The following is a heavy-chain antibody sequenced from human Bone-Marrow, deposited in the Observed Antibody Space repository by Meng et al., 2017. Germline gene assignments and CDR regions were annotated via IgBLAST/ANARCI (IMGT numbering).Heavy chain of an antibody. J-gene: IGHJ4*02. Sequence: QVQLVQSVAGVKKPGASVKGSCKPSGYNFPDYYIHWVRRAPGQGLEWMGRINPKSGDTHYAQKFQARVTMTGDTSISTAYMELTGLSSDDTAMYYCARDEDISAAGKLFGDYWGQGTLVTVSS. CDR1: GYNFPDYY. CDR3: ARDEDISAAGKLFGDY. V-gene: IGHV1-2*06. CDR2: INPKSGDT. D-gene: IGHD6-25*01.